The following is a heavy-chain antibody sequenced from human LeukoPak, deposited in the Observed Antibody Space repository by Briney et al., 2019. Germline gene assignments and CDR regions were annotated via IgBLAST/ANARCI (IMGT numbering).Heavy chain of an antibody. CDR2: INHSGST. J-gene: IGHJ4*02. CDR3: ATHSSGKYYFDY. D-gene: IGHD3-22*01. V-gene: IGHV4-34*01. CDR1: GGSFSGYY. Sequence: SETLSLTCAVYGGSFSGYYWSWIRQPPGKGLEWIGEINHSGSTNYNPSLKSRVTISVDTSKNQFSLKLSSVTAADTAVYYCATHSSGKYYFDYWGQGTLVTVSS.